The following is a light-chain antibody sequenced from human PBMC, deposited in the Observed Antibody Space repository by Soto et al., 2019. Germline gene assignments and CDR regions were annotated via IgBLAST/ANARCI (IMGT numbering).Light chain of an antibody. CDR2: ANN. Sequence: QTVLAQPPSVDGAPGQRVTISCTGSSSNIGAGNDVHWYQQLPGTTPRLLIYANNRRPSGVPDRFSGSRSGTSASLAITGLQTEDEADYYCQSYDGSRSVVVFGGGTKVTVL. V-gene: IGLV1-40*01. CDR3: QSYDGSRSVVV. CDR1: SSNIGAGND. J-gene: IGLJ2*01.